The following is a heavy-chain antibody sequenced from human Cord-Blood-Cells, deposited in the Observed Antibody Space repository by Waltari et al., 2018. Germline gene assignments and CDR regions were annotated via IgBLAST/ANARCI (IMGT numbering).Heavy chain of an antibody. CDR3: AKTITGDDAFDI. J-gene: IGHJ3*02. Sequence: EVQLVESGGVVVQPGGSLRLSCAASGFTFDDYTMHWVRQAPGKGLDWVPLFSVDGVSTYYADSVKGRFTISRDNSKNSLYLQMNSLRTEDTALYYCAKTITGDDAFDIWGQGTMVTVSS. V-gene: IGHV3-43*01. D-gene: IGHD7-27*01. CDR1: GFTFDDYT. CDR2: FSVDGVST.